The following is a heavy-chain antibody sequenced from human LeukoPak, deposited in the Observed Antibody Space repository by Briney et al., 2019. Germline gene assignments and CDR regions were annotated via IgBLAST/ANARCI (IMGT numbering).Heavy chain of an antibody. D-gene: IGHD3-10*01. CDR3: AGYYGSGSYYLQDY. CDR1: GFPLSTSGMR. V-gene: IGHV2-70*04. J-gene: IGHJ4*02. CDR2: IDWDDDK. Sequence: SGPTLVNPTQTLTLTCTFSGFPLSTSGMRVSWIRQPPGKALEWLARIDWDDDKFYSTSLKTRLTISKDTSKNQVVLTMTNMDPVDTATYYCAGYYGSGSYYLQDYWGQGTLVTVSS.